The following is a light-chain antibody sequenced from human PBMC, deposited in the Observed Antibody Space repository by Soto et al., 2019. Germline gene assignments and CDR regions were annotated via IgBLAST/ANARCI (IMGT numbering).Light chain of an antibody. Sequence: DIQMNQSPSSLSASVGDRVTITCRASQSISCYLNWYQQKPGKAPTLLIYAASSLQSGVPSRFSGGGSGTDFNLTLRSLQPADFATYCRQQRYSTPFTFRPGNKVDIK. CDR3: QQRYSTPFT. CDR1: QSISCY. V-gene: IGKV1-39*01. J-gene: IGKJ3*01. CDR2: AAS.